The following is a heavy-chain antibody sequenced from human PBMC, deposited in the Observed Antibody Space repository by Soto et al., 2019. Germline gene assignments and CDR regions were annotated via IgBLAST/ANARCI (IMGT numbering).Heavy chain of an antibody. CDR2: ISGSGGST. CDR3: AKARGAVLGLRGPYYFDY. D-gene: IGHD1-1*01. Sequence: EVQLLESGGGLVQPGGSLRRSCAASGFTFSSYAMSWVRQAPGKGVEWVSAISGSGGSTYYADSVKGRFTMSRDNSKDTLYLQRNSLRAEDTDVYYCAKARGAVLGLRGPYYFDYWGQGTLVTVSS. CDR1: GFTFSSYA. V-gene: IGHV3-23*01. J-gene: IGHJ4*02.